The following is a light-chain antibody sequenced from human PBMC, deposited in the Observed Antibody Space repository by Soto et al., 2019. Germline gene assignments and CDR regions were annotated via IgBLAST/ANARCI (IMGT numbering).Light chain of an antibody. Sequence: EIVMTQSPDTLSVSPGERVTLSCRASQSISTKLGWYQQKPGQAPRLLSYRASTRATRVPDRFSGSGSGTEFTLTISCLQSDDVAVYYCQQYNNWYAFGQGTKLEIK. CDR1: QSISTK. V-gene: IGKV3-15*01. CDR3: QQYNNWYA. CDR2: RAS. J-gene: IGKJ2*01.